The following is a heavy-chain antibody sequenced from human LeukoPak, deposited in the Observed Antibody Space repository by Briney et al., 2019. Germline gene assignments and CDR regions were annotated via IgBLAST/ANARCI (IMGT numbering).Heavy chain of an antibody. V-gene: IGHV3-33*06. CDR1: GFTFSSYG. CDR2: IWYDGSNK. Sequence: GGSLRLSCAASGFTFSSYGMHWVRQAPGKGLEWAAVIWYDGSNKYYADSVKGRFTISRDNSKNTLYLQMNSLRAEDTAVYYCAKPSHPTYYDFWSGYPPYALDIWGQGTMVTVSS. J-gene: IGHJ3*02. D-gene: IGHD3-3*01. CDR3: AKPSHPTYYDFWSGYPPYALDI.